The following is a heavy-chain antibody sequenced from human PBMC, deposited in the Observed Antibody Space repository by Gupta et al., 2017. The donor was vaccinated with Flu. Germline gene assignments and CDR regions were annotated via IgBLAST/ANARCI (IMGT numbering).Heavy chain of an antibody. D-gene: IGHD2-2*01. Sequence: WVRQAPGNGMEWVSVISGVGGSTYYADSVKGRFTISRDNSKNTLYLQMSSVRVEDTAVYYCAKDRWGYCSGSTCYFDAFDIWGQGTMVTVSA. J-gene: IGHJ3*02. CDR3: AKDRWGYCSGSTCYFDAFDI. CDR2: ISGVGGST. V-gene: IGHV3-23*01.